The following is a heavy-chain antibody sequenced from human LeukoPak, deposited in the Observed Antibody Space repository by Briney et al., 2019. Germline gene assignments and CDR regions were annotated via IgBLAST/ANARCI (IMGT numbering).Heavy chain of an antibody. J-gene: IGHJ4*02. CDR3: GRAFPPLRTSSAGDL. D-gene: IGHD3-16*01. Sequence: PGGSLRLSCSASGFTFSDYDMNWVRQAPGKGLEWVSSISGLSTHIYYGDSVKGRFSISRDNAKNSVYLQMNSLGVEDTAIYYCGRAFPPLRTSSAGDLWGQGILVTVS. V-gene: IGHV3-69-1*02. CDR2: ISGLSTHI. CDR1: GFTFSDYD.